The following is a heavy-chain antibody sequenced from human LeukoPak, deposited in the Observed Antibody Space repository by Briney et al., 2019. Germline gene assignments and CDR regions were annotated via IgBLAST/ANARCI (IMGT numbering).Heavy chain of an antibody. Sequence: SETLSLTCTVSGGSISSYYWSWIRQPPGKGLEWIGYIYYSGSTNYNPSLKSRVTISVDTSKNQFSLKLSSVTAADTAVYYCARGRLPTPRRSSSSSYVSLDYWGQGTLVTLSS. CDR1: GGSISSYY. J-gene: IGHJ4*02. D-gene: IGHD6-13*01. CDR2: IYYSGST. V-gene: IGHV4-59*01. CDR3: ARGRLPTPRRSSSSSYVSLDY.